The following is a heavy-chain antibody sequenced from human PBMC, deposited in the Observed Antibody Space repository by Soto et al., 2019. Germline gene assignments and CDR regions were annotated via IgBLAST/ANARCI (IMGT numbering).Heavy chain of an antibody. V-gene: IGHV3-64*07. CDR3: ARRARPDFYYMDV. CDR2: ISSNGVGT. J-gene: IGHJ6*03. D-gene: IGHD6-6*01. Sequence: EVQLAESGGGLAQPGGSLRLSCAASGFTLSGYAMDWVRQAPGKGLEYVSGISSNGVGTYYADPVQGRFTISRDNSKNTVYLQMGSLRTEDMAVYYCARRARPDFYYMDVWGKGTTVAVSS. CDR1: GFTLSGYA.